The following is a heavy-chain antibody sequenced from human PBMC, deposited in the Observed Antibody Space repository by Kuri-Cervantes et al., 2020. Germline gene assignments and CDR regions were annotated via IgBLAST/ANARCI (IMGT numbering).Heavy chain of an antibody. J-gene: IGHJ6*03. Sequence: GSLTPSCAVSRFTLGSYQMNWVRHAPVRGREWVSYISSSGSTIHYADSVKGRFTISSDNAKNSLYLQMNSLRADDTAVYYCARAGAAAGTGVPTEDYYYYMDVWGKGTTVTVSS. CDR3: ARAGAAAGTGVPTEDYYYYMDV. D-gene: IGHD6-13*01. CDR2: ISSSGSTI. V-gene: IGHV3-48*03. CDR1: RFTLGSYQ.